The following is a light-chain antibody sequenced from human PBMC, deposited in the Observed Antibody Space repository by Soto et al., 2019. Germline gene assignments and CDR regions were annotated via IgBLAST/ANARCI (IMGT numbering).Light chain of an antibody. CDR3: QQYSNWPET. Sequence: IMMTHSPAPLSVAKGERATLPCRASQSVSSNLAWYQQKVGQAPRLLIYDASTRATGVPARFSGSGSGTEFTLTISSLQSEDFAVYYCQQYSNWPETFGQGTKV. J-gene: IGKJ1*01. V-gene: IGKV3-15*01. CDR2: DAS. CDR1: QSVSSN.